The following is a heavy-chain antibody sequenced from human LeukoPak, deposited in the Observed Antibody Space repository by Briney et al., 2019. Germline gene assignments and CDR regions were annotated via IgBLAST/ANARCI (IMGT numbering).Heavy chain of an antibody. Sequence: ASVKLSCKSSGYTFTSYYMHWVRQAPGQGLEWMGIINTSGGSTSYAKKFQGRVTMTRDMSTSTVYMELSSLRSEDTAVYYCARGEWLLTSGCNYWGQGTLVTVSS. J-gene: IGHJ4*02. V-gene: IGHV1-46*01. CDR3: ARGEWLLTSGCNY. CDR2: INTSGGST. D-gene: IGHD4/OR15-4a*01. CDR1: GYTFTSYY.